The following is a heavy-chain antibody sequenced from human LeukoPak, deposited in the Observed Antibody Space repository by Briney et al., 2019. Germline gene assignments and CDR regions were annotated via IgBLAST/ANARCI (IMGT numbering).Heavy chain of an antibody. V-gene: IGHV3-72*01. CDR3: ARGSDYGDY. J-gene: IGHJ4*02. Sequence: GGSLRLSCAASGFTFSDHYMDWVRQAPGKGLEWVGRIRKKVNSYTTEYAATVKGRLTISRDDSKNSLYLQMNSLRAEDTAVYYCARGSDYGDYWGQGTLVTVSS. D-gene: IGHD3-10*01. CDR1: GFTFSDHY. CDR2: IRKKVNSYTT.